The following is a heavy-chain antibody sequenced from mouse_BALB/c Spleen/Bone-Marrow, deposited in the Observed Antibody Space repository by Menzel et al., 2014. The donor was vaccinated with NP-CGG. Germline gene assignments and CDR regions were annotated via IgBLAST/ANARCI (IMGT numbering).Heavy chain of an antibody. CDR2: IDPANGNT. CDR1: GFNIKDTY. CDR3: ARYYYGSSYFDY. J-gene: IGHJ2*01. V-gene: IGHV14-3*02. Sequence: EVKLMESGAELVKPGASVKLSCTASGFNIKDTYMHWVKQRPEQGLEWSGRIDPANGNTKYDPKFQGKATITADTSSNTAYLQLSSLTSEDTAVYYCARYYYGSSYFDYWGQGTTLTVSS. D-gene: IGHD1-1*01.